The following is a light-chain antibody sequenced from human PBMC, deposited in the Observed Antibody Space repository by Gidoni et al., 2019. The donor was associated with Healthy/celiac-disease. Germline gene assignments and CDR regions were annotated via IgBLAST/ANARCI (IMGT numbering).Light chain of an antibody. J-gene: IGLJ2*01. CDR1: SSNIGNNA. Sequence: QSVLTQPPPVSEAPRQRVTISCSGSSSNIGNNAVNWYQQLPGKAPKLLIYYDDLLPSGVSDRFSGSKSGTSASLAISGLQSEDEADYYCAAWDDSLKGEVFGGGTKLTVL. V-gene: IGLV1-36*01. CDR3: AAWDDSLKGEV. CDR2: YDD.